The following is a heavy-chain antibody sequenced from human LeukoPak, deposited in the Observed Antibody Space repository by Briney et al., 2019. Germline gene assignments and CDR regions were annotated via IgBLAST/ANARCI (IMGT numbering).Heavy chain of an antibody. CDR1: GFTSSSHA. D-gene: IGHD3-3*01. V-gene: IGHV3-23*01. CDR2: LTRSAGTT. Sequence: PGGSLRLSCSPTGFTSSSHALTSVPQAPGHRPPCASALTRSAGTTYDPDPVKGRFTISRANSKNTLYLQMDSLRAADTAVYYCAKTEYYDFWSGYYPHFDYWGQGTLVTVSS. J-gene: IGHJ4*02. CDR3: AKTEYYDFWSGYYPHFDY.